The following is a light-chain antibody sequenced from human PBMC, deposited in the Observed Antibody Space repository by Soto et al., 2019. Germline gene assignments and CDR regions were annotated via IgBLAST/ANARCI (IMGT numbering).Light chain of an antibody. Sequence: DIQMTQSPSSLSASVRDRVTITCRASQGISNYLAWYQQKPGKVPKLLIYAASTLQSGVPSRFSGSGSGTDFTLTISSLQAEDVATYYCQKDYSAPWTFGQGTKVEIK. CDR1: QGISNY. V-gene: IGKV1-27*01. J-gene: IGKJ1*01. CDR2: AAS. CDR3: QKDYSAPWT.